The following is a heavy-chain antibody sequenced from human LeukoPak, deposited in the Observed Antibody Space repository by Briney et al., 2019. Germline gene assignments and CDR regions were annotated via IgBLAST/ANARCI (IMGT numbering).Heavy chain of an antibody. D-gene: IGHD3-10*01. J-gene: IGHJ4*02. CDR3: ARTWFGELHVPFDY. Sequence: SETLSLTCAVYGGSFSGYYWSWIRQPPGKGLEWIGEINHSGSTNYNPSLKSRVTISVDTSKNQFSLNLSSVTASDTAMYYCARTWFGELHVPFDYWGQGTLVTVSS. CDR1: GGSFSGYY. V-gene: IGHV4-34*01. CDR2: INHSGST.